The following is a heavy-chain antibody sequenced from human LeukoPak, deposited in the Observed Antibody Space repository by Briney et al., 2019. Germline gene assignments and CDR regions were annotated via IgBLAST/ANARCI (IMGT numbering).Heavy chain of an antibody. J-gene: IGHJ4*02. Sequence: ASVKVSCKASGYTFTSYYMHWVRQAPGQGLEWMGIINPSGGSTSYAQKFQGRVTMTRDTSISTAYMELSRLRSDDTAVYYCAGAYYYGSGVDYWGQGTLVTVSS. CDR2: INPSGGST. CDR1: GYTFTSYY. V-gene: IGHV1-46*01. D-gene: IGHD3-10*01. CDR3: AGAYYYGSGVDY.